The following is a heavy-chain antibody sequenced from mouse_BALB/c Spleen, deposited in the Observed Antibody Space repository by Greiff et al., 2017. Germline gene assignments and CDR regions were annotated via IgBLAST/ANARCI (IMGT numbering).Heavy chain of an antibody. D-gene: IGHD1-1*01. CDR3: ATHITTVVEDAMDY. CDR2: IWSGGST. V-gene: IGHV2-2*02. J-gene: IGHJ4*01. Sequence: QVQLQQSGPGLVQPSQSLSITCSVSGFSLTSYGVHWVRQSPGKGLEWLGVIWSGGSTDYNAAFISRLSISKDNSKSQVFFKMNSLQANDTAIYYCATHITTVVEDAMDYWGQGTSVTVSS. CDR1: GFSLTSYG.